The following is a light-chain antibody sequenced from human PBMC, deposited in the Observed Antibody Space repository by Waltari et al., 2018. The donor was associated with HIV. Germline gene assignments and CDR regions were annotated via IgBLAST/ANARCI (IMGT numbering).Light chain of an antibody. CDR3: QQRSNWPYT. CDR2: DAS. CDR1: QSVSSY. V-gene: IGKV3-11*01. J-gene: IGKJ2*01. Sequence: EIVLTQSPATLSLSPGERATLSCRASQSVSSYLAWYQQKPGQALRLLIYDASNRATGIPARFSGSGSGTDFTLTISSLEPEDFAVYYCQQRSNWPYTFGQGTKLEIK.